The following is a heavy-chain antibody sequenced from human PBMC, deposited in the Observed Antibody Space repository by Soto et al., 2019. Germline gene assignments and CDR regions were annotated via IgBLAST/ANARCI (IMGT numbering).Heavy chain of an antibody. CDR2: INPNSGGT. J-gene: IGHJ6*02. CDR1: GYTFIGYD. Sequence: ASVKVSCKASGYTFIGYDIHWVRQAPGQGLEWMGWINPNSGGTNYAQRFQGWVTMTRDRSTSTAYMELSRLKSDDTAVYYCARVGGGLASLGYYGMDVWGQGTTVTVSS. D-gene: IGHD3-10*01. V-gene: IGHV1-2*04. CDR3: ARVGGGLASLGYYGMDV.